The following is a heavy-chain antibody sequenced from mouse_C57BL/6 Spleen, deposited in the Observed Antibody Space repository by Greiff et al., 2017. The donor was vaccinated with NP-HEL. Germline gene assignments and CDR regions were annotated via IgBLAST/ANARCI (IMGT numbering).Heavy chain of an antibody. Sequence: QVQLQQPGAELVRPGTSVKLSCKASGYTFTSYWMHWVKQRPGQGLEWIGVIDPSDSYTNYNQKFKGKATLTVDTSSSTAYMQLSSLTSEDSAVYYCARGYYGSSYVLYFDYWGQGTTLTVSS. J-gene: IGHJ2*01. CDR1: GYTFTSYW. V-gene: IGHV1-59*01. CDR2: IDPSDSYT. D-gene: IGHD1-1*01. CDR3: ARGYYGSSYVLYFDY.